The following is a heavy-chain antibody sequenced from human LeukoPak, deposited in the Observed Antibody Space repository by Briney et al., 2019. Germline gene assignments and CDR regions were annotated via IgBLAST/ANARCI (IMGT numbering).Heavy chain of an antibody. D-gene: IGHD6-6*01. CDR2: ISGSGGST. CDR3: AKYGVAARCVDY. Sequence: GGPLSPSCAPSGLPFRSNAMGGVPQPPGKGWGWVSAISGSGGSTYYADSVKGRFTISRDNSKNTLYLQMNSLRAEDTAVYYCAKYGVAARCVDYWGQGTLVTVSS. CDR1: GLPFRSNA. J-gene: IGHJ4*02. V-gene: IGHV3-23*01.